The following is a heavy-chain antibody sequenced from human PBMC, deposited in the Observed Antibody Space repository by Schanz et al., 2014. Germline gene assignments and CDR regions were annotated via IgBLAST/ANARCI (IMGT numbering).Heavy chain of an antibody. D-gene: IGHD3-22*01. CDR2: ISGSGGST. Sequence: VQLVESGGGLVKPGGSLRLSCAASGFTFSSYSMNWVRQAPGKGLEWVSAISGSGGSTYYADSVKGRFTISRDNAKNSLYLQMNSLRAEDTAVYYCAKDPSHGDYDYYFDYWGQGTLXTVSS. V-gene: IGHV3-21*04. CDR1: GFTFSSYS. J-gene: IGHJ4*02. CDR3: AKDPSHGDYDYYFDY.